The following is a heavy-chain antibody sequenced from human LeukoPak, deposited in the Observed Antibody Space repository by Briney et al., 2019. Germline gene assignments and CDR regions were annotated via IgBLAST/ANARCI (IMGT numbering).Heavy chain of an antibody. V-gene: IGHV1-46*01. D-gene: IGHD6-19*01. CDR1: GYSFTSYY. CDR3: ARDGAGTGGYYYYYMDV. CDR2: INPSGSST. Sequence: ASVKVSCKASGYSFTSYYMHWVRQAPGQGLEWMGLINPSGSSTTYAQKFQGRVTITRDTSASTAYMELSSLRSEDMAVYYCARDGAGTGGYYYYYMDVCGKGTTVTVSS. J-gene: IGHJ6*03.